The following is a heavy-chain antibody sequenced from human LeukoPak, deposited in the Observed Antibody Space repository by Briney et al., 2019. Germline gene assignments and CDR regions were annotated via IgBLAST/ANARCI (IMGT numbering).Heavy chain of an antibody. CDR1: GFTFGSYG. D-gene: IGHD3-22*01. V-gene: IGHV3-23*01. Sequence: GVPLRLSCAASGFTFGSYGMSWVRQAPGKGLEWVSFITPNADRTSYADSVEGRFTISRDNPRNTLYMQMNSLRDEDTALYYCAIMHGYYDGSGYWVQWGQGTLVTVSS. CDR2: ITPNADRT. CDR3: AIMHGYYDGSGYWVQ. J-gene: IGHJ1*01.